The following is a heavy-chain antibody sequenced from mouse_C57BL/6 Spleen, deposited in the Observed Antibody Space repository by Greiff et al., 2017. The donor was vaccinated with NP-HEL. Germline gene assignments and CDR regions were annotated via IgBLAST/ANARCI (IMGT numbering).Heavy chain of an antibody. CDR3: ARSGGRGFAY. D-gene: IGHD3-3*01. J-gene: IGHJ3*01. CDR1: FSTFPFSF. V-gene: IGHV1-9*01. Sequence: QVQLQQSGAELMPPFASMHLSYKGHFSTFPFSFLSFFPPFLFPFLSFLFSLFPCSLSTNYNEKFKGKATFTADTSSNTAYMQLSSLTTEDSAIYYCARSGGRGFAYWGQGTLVTVSA. CDR2: LFPCSLST.